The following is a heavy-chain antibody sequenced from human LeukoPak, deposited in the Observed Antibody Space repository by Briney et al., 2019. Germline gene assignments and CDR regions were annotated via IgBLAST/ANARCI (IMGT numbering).Heavy chain of an antibody. Sequence: GRSLRLSCAASGFTFDDYAMHWVRQAPGKGLECVSGISWNSGSIGYADSVKGRFTISRDNAKNSLYLQMNSLRAEDTALYYCAKDPIAAAGNFDYWGQGTLVTVSS. D-gene: IGHD6-13*01. CDR3: AKDPIAAAGNFDY. J-gene: IGHJ4*02. CDR2: ISWNSGSI. V-gene: IGHV3-9*01. CDR1: GFTFDDYA.